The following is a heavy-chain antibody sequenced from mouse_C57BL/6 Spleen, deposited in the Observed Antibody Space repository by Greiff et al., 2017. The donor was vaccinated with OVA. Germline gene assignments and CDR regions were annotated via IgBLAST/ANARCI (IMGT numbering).Heavy chain of an antibody. J-gene: IGHJ4*01. CDR2: IHPNSGST. CDR3: ERRIATVPPTVMDY. CDR1: GYTFTSYW. V-gene: IGHV1-64*01. D-gene: IGHD2-10*01. Sequence: QVQLQQPGAELVKPGASVKLSCKASGYTFTSYWMHWVKQRPGQGLEWIGMIHPNSGSTNYNEKFKSKATLTVDKSSSTAYMQLSSLTSEDSAVYYCERRIATVPPTVMDYWGQGTSVTVSS.